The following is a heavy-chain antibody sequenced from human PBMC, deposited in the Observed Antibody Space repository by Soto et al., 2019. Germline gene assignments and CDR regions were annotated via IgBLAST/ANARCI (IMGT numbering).Heavy chain of an antibody. Sequence: LRLSCAASGFTFSSYAMSWVRQAPGKGLEWVSAISGSGGSTYYADSVKGRLTISRDNSKNTLYLQMNSLRAEDTAVYYCAKLYYYDSSGYLHYWGQGTLVTVSS. CDR3: AKLYYYDSSGYLHY. J-gene: IGHJ4*02. CDR1: GFTFSSYA. CDR2: ISGSGGST. D-gene: IGHD3-22*01. V-gene: IGHV3-23*01.